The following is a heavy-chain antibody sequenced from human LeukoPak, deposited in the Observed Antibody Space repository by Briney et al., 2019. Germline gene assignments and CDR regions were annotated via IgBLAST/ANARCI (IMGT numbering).Heavy chain of an antibody. D-gene: IGHD3-22*01. Sequence: GGSLRLSCAASGFTFSRYWMTWVRQVPRKGLEWVANIKQDGSKQYYVDSVKGRFTISRDNAKNSLYLQMNSLRAEDTAVYYCARDKGDYDTSGSLFVFGGQGTLVTVSP. V-gene: IGHV3-7*03. CDR2: IKQDGSKQ. CDR3: ARDKGDYDTSGSLFVF. CDR1: GFTFSRYW. J-gene: IGHJ4*02.